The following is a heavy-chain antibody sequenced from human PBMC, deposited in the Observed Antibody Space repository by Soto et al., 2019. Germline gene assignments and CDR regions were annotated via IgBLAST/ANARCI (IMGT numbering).Heavy chain of an antibody. CDR2: ISDSGGST. CDR3: AKRDAAV. CDR1: GFTFSSYA. D-gene: IGHD6-13*01. J-gene: IGHJ6*02. V-gene: IGHV3-23*01. Sequence: GGSLRLSCAASGFTFSSYAMSWVRQAPGKGLEWVSTISDSGGSTYYADSVKGRFTIFRDNSKNTLSLQMNSLRADDTAVYYCAKRDAAVWGRGTSVTVSS.